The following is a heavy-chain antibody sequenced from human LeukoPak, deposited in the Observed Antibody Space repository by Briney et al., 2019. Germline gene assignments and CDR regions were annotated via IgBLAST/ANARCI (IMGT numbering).Heavy chain of an antibody. CDR3: ARAFGGWPYRGFDI. CDR2: IKSKTDGGTT. V-gene: IGHV3-15*01. CDR1: GFTFSNAW. J-gene: IGHJ3*02. Sequence: GGSLRLSCAASGFTFSNAWMTWVRQAPGKGLEWVGRIKSKTDGGTTDYAAPVKGRFTISRDDSKNTLYLQMNSLRAEDTAVYYCARAFGGWPYRGFDIWGQGTMVTVSS. D-gene: IGHD6-19*01.